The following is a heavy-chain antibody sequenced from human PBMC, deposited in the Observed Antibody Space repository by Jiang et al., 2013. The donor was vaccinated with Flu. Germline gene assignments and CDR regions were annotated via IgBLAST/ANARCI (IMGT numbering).Heavy chain of an antibody. Sequence: SGAEVKKPGASVKVSCKASGYTFTGYYMHWVRQAPGQGLEWMGWINPNSGGTNYAQKFQGRVTMTRDTSISTAYMELSRLRSDDTAVYYCARERADGDPHGQSFDYWGQGTLVTVSS. CDR3: ARERADGDPHGQSFDY. CDR1: GYTFTGYY. CDR2: INPNSGGT. D-gene: IGHD4-17*01. V-gene: IGHV1-2*02. J-gene: IGHJ4*02.